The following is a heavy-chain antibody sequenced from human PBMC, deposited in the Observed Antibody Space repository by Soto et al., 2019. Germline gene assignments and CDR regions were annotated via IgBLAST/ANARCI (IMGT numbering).Heavy chain of an antibody. V-gene: IGHV3-30*03. D-gene: IGHD6-19*01. CDR3: ATVSSGWPFDY. Sequence: GGSLRLCCAASGFTFSRDGMHWVRQAPGKGLEWVAVISYDGSNKYYADSVKGRFTISRDNSKNTLYLQMNSLRAEDTAVYYCATVSSGWPFDYWGQGTLVTVSS. CDR1: GFTFSRDG. J-gene: IGHJ4*02. CDR2: ISYDGSNK.